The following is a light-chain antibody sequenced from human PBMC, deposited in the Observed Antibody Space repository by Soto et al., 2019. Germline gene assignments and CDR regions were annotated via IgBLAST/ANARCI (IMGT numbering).Light chain of an antibody. V-gene: IGKV1-39*01. CDR3: QQSYSNLYT. J-gene: IGKJ2*01. CDR1: QNIVKY. Sequence: DIQMTQSPSSLSASVGDRVTITCRASQNIVKYLNWYQQTPGQAPKLLIYGASRLESGVPSRFSGLGSGTFFTLTFSSLQPEDFAIYYCQQSYSNLYTFGQGTRLEI. CDR2: GAS.